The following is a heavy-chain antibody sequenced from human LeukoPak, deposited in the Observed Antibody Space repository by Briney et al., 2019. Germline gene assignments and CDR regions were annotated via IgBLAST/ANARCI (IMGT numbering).Heavy chain of an antibody. D-gene: IGHD4-17*01. CDR2: ISAYNGNT. V-gene: IGHV1-18*01. Sequence: ASVKVSCKASGYTFTSYGISWVRQAPGQGLEWMGWISAYNGNTNYAQKLQGRVAMTTDTSTSTAYMELRSLRSDDTAVYYCARRVSTVTTKGLDYWGQGTLVTVSS. J-gene: IGHJ4*02. CDR1: GYTFTSYG. CDR3: ARRVSTVTTKGLDY.